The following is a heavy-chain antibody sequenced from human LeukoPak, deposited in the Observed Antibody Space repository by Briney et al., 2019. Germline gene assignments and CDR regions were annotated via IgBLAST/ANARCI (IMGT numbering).Heavy chain of an antibody. CDR2: ISGSGSTI. V-gene: IGHV3-48*01. CDR1: GFCLSSYI. J-gene: IGHJ3*01. CDR3: ARDHQYAFHV. Sequence: PGGSLRLSCAASGFCLSSYIMNWVRQAPGKGLEWVSYISGSGSTIHYVDSVKGRFTMSRDNGKNSLYLQMNSLRAEDTALYYCARDHQYAFHVWGQGTMVTVSS.